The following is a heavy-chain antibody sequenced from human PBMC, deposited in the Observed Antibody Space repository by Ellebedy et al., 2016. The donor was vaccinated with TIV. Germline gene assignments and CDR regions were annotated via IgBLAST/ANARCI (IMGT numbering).Heavy chain of an antibody. D-gene: IGHD4-11*01. J-gene: IGHJ3*01. CDR1: GYTFTSYY. V-gene: IGHV1-46*01. Sequence: AASVKVSCKASGYTFTSYYMHWVRQAPGQGLEWMAMINPSGGSTTYAQKFRGRATMTRDTSTSTVYMEMSSLTSEDTAVYYCARMTTVTGIDAFDLWGQGTMVTVSS. CDR2: INPSGGST. CDR3: ARMTTVTGIDAFDL.